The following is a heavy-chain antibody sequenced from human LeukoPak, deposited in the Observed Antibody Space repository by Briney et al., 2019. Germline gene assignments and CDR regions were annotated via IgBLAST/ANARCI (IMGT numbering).Heavy chain of an antibody. Sequence: GGSLRLPCAASGFTFSSYAMSWVRQAPGKGLEWVSAISGSGDSTYYGDSVKGRFTISRDNSKNTLYLQMNSLRAEDTAVYYCAKTRPLDSSSWSHGDYWGQGTLVTVSS. CDR2: ISGSGDST. V-gene: IGHV3-23*01. J-gene: IGHJ4*02. CDR3: AKTRPLDSSSWSHGDY. CDR1: GFTFSSYA. D-gene: IGHD6-13*01.